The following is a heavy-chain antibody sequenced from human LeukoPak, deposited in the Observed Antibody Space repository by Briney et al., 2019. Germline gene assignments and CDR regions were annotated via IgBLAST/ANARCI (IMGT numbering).Heavy chain of an antibody. CDR3: ARDLSTYCGGDCYGIFDY. D-gene: IGHD2-21*02. CDR2: ISSSGSTI. J-gene: IGHJ4*02. V-gene: IGHV3-48*03. Sequence: GGSLRLSCAASGFTFSSYEMNWVRQAQGKGLEWVSYISSSGSTIYYADSVKGRFTISRDNAKNSLYLQMNSLRAEDTAVYYCARDLSTYCGGDCYGIFDYWGQGTLVTVSS. CDR1: GFTFSSYE.